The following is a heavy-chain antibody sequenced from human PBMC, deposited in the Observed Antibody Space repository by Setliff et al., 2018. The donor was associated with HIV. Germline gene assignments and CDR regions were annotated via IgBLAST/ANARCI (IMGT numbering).Heavy chain of an antibody. Sequence: ASVKVSCKASGYTFTTYYMHWVRQAPGQGLEWMAVINPSVGSTNFVQMFQGRVTMTRDTSTSTVYMELSSLRSEDTAVYYCARDPLDGDGPFDYWGQGTLVTVSS. CDR1: GYTFTTYY. CDR3: ARDPLDGDGPFDY. CDR2: INPSVGST. V-gene: IGHV1-46*01. J-gene: IGHJ4*02. D-gene: IGHD7-27*01.